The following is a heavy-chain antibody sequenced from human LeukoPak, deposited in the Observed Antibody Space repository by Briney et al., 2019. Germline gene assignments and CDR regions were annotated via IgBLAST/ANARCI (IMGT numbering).Heavy chain of an antibody. D-gene: IGHD2-2*02. J-gene: IGHJ4*02. V-gene: IGHV1-2*02. Sequence: ASVTVSCKASGYTFTGYYMHWVRQAPGQGLEWMGWINPNSGGTNYAQKFQGRVTMTRDTSISTAYMELSRLRSDDTAVYYCARVPMPAAIRYFDYWGQGTLVTVSS. CDR2: INPNSGGT. CDR3: ARVPMPAAIRYFDY. CDR1: GYTFTGYY.